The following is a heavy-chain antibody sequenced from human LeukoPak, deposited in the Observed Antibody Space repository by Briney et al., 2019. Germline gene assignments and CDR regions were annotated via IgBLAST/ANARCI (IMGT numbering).Heavy chain of an antibody. CDR3: ARDCGDWDAFDI. Sequence: GASVKVSCKASGYTFTGYYMHWVRQAPGQGLEWMGWINPNSGGTNYAQKFQGRVTMTRDTSISTAYMELSRLRSDGTAVYYCARDCGDWDAFDIWGQGTMVTVSS. CDR2: INPNSGGT. V-gene: IGHV1-2*02. CDR1: GYTFTGYY. D-gene: IGHD2-21*02. J-gene: IGHJ3*02.